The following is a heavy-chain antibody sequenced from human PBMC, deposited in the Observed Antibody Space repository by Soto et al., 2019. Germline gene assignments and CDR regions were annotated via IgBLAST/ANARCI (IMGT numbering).Heavy chain of an antibody. Sequence: SETLSLTCTVSGGSISSSSYYWGWIRQPPGKGLEWIGSIYYSGSTYYNPSLKSRVTISVDTSKNQFSLKLSSVTAADTAVYYCARPGVGAQLTNWFDPWGQGTLVTVSS. CDR2: IYYSGST. CDR3: ARPGVGAQLTNWFDP. D-gene: IGHD1-26*01. V-gene: IGHV4-39*01. CDR1: GGSISSSSYY. J-gene: IGHJ5*02.